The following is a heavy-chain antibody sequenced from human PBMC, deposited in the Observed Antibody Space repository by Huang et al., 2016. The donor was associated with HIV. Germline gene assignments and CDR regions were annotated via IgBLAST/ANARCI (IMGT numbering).Heavy chain of an antibody. V-gene: IGHV3-7*01. CDR3: ARGWVVVAATAPLDY. J-gene: IGHJ4*02. CDR2: INQDGSEK. CDR1: GFTFSSYW. Sequence: EVQLVESGGGLVQPGGSLRLSCAGSGFTFSSYWMSWVRQAPGKGLEWVACINQDGSEKYYVDSVKGRFTISRDNAKNSLYLQMNSLSAEDTAVYFCARGWVVVAATAPLDYWGQGTLVTVSS. D-gene: IGHD2-15*01.